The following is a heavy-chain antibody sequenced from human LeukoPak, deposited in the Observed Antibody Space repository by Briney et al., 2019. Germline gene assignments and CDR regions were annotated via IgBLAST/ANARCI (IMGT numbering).Heavy chain of an antibody. V-gene: IGHV1-46*03. CDR2: INPSGGNT. CDR1: GYTFTSYY. CDR3: ARDHYYGSGSYPGGLEYYYYGMDV. D-gene: IGHD3-10*01. Sequence: GASEKVSCKASGYTFTSYYMHWVRQAPGQGLEWMGIINPSGGNTSYAQKFQGRVTMTRDTSTSTVYMELSSLRSEDTAVYYCARDHYYGSGSYPGGLEYYYYGMDVWGQGTTVTVSS. J-gene: IGHJ6*02.